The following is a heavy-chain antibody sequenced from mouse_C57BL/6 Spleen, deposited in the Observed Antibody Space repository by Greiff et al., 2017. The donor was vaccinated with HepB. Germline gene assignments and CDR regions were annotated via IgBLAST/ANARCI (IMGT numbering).Heavy chain of an antibody. CDR3: ARLGYDYDGAWFAY. Sequence: QVQLQQSGPELVKPGASVKISCKASGYSFTSYYIHWVKQRPGQGLEWIGWIYPGSGNTKYNEKFKGKATLTADTSSSTAYMQLSSLTSEDSAVYYCARLGYDYDGAWFAYWGQGTLVTVSA. J-gene: IGHJ3*01. D-gene: IGHD2-4*01. CDR1: GYSFTSYY. CDR2: IYPGSGNT. V-gene: IGHV1-66*01.